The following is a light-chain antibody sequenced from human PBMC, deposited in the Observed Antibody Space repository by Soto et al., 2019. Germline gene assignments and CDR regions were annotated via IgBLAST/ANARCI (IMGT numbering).Light chain of an antibody. CDR3: QSYASNLRANV. V-gene: IGLV1-40*01. Sequence: QSVLTQPPSVSGAPGQRVTISCTGRSSNIGAGYHVHWYQQLPGTAPKLLISDNNNRPSGVPDRFSGSKSGTSASLAITGLQAEDEADYYCQSYASNLRANVFGTGTKVTDL. CDR2: DNN. CDR1: SSNIGAGYH. J-gene: IGLJ1*01.